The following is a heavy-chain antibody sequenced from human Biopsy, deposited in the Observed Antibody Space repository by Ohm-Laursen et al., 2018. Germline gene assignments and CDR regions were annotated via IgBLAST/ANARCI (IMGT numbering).Heavy chain of an antibody. CDR1: GGSFTGHY. Sequence: SETLSLTWAVSGGSFTGHYWSWIRQPPGKGLEWIGHIYYSVMTNYNPSLQSRVSISVDTSRNQVSLTLSSVTAADTAVYYCARDSGILNYGNFKYYHYYGMDVWGQGTEVTVSS. D-gene: IGHD4-11*01. J-gene: IGHJ6*02. CDR3: ARDSGILNYGNFKYYHYYGMDV. CDR2: IYYSVMT. V-gene: IGHV4-59*11.